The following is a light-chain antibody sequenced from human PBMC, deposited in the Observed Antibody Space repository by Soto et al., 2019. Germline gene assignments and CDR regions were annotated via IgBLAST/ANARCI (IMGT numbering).Light chain of an antibody. CDR1: QAISSY. J-gene: IGKJ4*01. CDR2: ATS. Sequence: DIQLTQSPSSLSASVGDRVTITCRASQAISSYLAWYQQKPGKVPELLIYATSTLQSGAPSRFSGSGSGTDFTLTISSLQPEDAATYYCHQYNHAPTFGGGTKVEIK. CDR3: HQYNHAPT. V-gene: IGKV1-27*01.